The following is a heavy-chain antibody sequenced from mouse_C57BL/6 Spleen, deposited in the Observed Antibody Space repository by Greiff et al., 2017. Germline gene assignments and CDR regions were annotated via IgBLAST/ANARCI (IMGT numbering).Heavy chain of an antibody. J-gene: IGHJ1*03. CDR3: ARDIDGSSSGGYCDV. CDR1: GFTFSDYY. CDR2: INYDGSST. V-gene: IGHV5-16*01. D-gene: IGHD1-1*01. Sequence: VQLKESEGGLVQPGSSMKLSCTASGFTFSDYYMAWVRQVPEKGLEWVANINYDGSSTYYLDSLKSRFIISRDNAKNILYLQMSSLKSEDTATYYCARDIDGSSSGGYCDVWGTGTTVTVSS.